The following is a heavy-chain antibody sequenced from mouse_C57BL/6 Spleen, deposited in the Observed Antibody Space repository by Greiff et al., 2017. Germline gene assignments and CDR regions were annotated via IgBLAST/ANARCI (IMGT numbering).Heavy chain of an antibody. V-gene: IGHV1-53*01. Sequence: QVQLQQPGTELVKPGASVKLSCKASGYTFTSYWMHWVKPRPGQGLEWIGNINPSNGGTNYNEKFKSKATLTVDKYTSTAYMQLSRLTSEDSAVYELERDYGSSYPYWYFDDWGTGTTVTVS. J-gene: IGHJ1*03. CDR2: INPSNGGT. D-gene: IGHD1-1*01. CDR1: GYTFTSYW. CDR3: ERDYGSSYPYWYFDD.